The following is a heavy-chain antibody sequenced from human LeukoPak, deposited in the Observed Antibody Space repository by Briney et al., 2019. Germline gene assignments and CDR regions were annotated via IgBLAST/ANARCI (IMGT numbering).Heavy chain of an antibody. CDR3: AKAGSSWDFDY. J-gene: IGHJ4*02. D-gene: IGHD6-13*01. CDR2: ISYDGSNK. CDR1: GFTFSSYG. V-gene: IGHV3-30*18. Sequence: GGSLRLSCAASGFTFSSYGMHWVRQAPGKGLEWLAVISYDGSNKYYADSVKGRFTISRDNSKNTLYLQMNSLRAEDTAVYYCAKAGSSWDFDYWGQGTLVTVSS.